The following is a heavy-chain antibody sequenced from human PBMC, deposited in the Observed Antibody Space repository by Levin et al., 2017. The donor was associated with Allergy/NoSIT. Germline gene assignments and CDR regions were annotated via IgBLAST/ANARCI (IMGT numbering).Heavy chain of an antibody. D-gene: IGHD2-15*01. J-gene: IGHJ5*02. CDR1: GGSISSNY. CDR3: ARQSGFCTGSNCYLVWFDT. V-gene: IGHV4-59*08. CDR2: ISYSGST. Sequence: SETLSLTCSVSGGSISSNYWTWIRQPPGKGLQWIGSISYSGSTNYNPSLKSRVSISVDTSKNQFSLTLSSVTAADSAVYYCARQSGFCTGSNCYLVWFDTWGQGTLVTVSS.